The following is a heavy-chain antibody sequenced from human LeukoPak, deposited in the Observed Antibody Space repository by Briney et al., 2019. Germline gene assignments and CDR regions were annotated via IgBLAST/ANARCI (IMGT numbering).Heavy chain of an antibody. D-gene: IGHD2-15*01. Sequence: PGGSLRLSCAAPGFTFSDYAMSWVRQAPGGGLEWVSAISGSGDKTFHADSVKGRFTTSRDNSKNTLSLQMSSLRVEDSAVYFCAKDTSAWWYHRAYMNVWGTGTIVTVSS. CDR3: AKDTSAWWYHRAYMNV. V-gene: IGHV3-23*01. CDR1: GFTFSDYA. J-gene: IGHJ6*03. CDR2: ISGSGDKT.